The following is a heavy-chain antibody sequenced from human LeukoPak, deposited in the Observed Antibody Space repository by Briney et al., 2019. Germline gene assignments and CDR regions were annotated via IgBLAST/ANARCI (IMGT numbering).Heavy chain of an antibody. D-gene: IGHD3/OR15-3a*01. J-gene: IGHJ4*02. V-gene: IGHV3-11*04. CDR2: ISRSGSTK. Sequence: PGGSLRLSCAASGFTFSDYNMRWIRKAPGKGLEWVSSISRSGSTKYYADSVKGRFTISRDNTKTSLYLQMNSLRVEDTAVYYCARPSFRTGSYFDHWGQGTLVTVSS. CDR3: ARPSFRTGSYFDH. CDR1: GFTFSDYN.